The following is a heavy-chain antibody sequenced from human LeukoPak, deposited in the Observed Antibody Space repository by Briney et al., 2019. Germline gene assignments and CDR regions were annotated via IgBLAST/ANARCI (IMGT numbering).Heavy chain of an antibody. J-gene: IGHJ4*02. CDR3: AKDGPSRQPVVPAAVDY. CDR2: ISYDGSNK. Sequence: PGRSLRLSWAASGFTFSSYGMLWVRQAPAKGLEWVAVISYDGSNKYYADSVKGRFTISRDNSKNTLYLQMNSLRAEDTAVYYCAKDGPSRQPVVPAAVDYWGQGTLVTVSS. D-gene: IGHD2-2*01. V-gene: IGHV3-30*18. CDR1: GFTFSSYG.